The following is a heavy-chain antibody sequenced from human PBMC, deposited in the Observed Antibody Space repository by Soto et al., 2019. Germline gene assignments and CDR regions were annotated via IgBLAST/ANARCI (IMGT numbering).Heavy chain of an antibody. CDR2: INSDGSST. J-gene: IGHJ3*02. CDR3: ARGYCSGGSCSGGGAFDI. CDR1: GFTFSSYW. Sequence: AGGSLRLSCAASGFTFSSYWMHWVRQAPGEGLGWVSRINSDGSSTSYADSVKGRFTISRDNAKNTLYLQMNSLRAEDTAVYYCARGYCSGGSCSGGGAFDIWGQGTMVTVSS. V-gene: IGHV3-74*01. D-gene: IGHD2-15*01.